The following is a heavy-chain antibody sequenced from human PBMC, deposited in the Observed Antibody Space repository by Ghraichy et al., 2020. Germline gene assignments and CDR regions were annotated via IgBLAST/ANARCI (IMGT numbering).Heavy chain of an antibody. Sequence: SETLSLTCTVSGGSISSYYWSWIRQPPGKGLEWIGYIYYSGSTNYNPSLKSRVTISVDTSKNQFSLKLSSVTAADTAVYYCARGGSWPFDYWGQGKLVTVSS. CDR3: ARGGSWPFDY. CDR2: IYYSGST. V-gene: IGHV4-59*01. D-gene: IGHD2-15*01. J-gene: IGHJ4*02. CDR1: GGSISSYY.